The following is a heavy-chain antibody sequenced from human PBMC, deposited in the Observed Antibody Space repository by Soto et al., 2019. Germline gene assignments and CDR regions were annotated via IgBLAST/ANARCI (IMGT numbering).Heavy chain of an antibody. V-gene: IGHV3-11*01. CDR1: GFTFSDYY. D-gene: IGHD2-2*01. Sequence: QVQLVESGGGLVKPGGSLRLSCAASGFTFSDYYMSWIRQAPGKGLEWVSYISSSGSTIYYADSVKGRFTISRDNAKTSLYLQMNNLRAEDTAVYYCARDPGYCSSTSCRQYYYYYYMDVWGKGTTVTVSS. CDR3: ARDPGYCSSTSCRQYYYYYYMDV. CDR2: ISSSGSTI. J-gene: IGHJ6*03.